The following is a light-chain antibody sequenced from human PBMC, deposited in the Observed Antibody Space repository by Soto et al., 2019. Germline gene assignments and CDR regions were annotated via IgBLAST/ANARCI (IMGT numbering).Light chain of an antibody. Sequence: QSALTQPASVSGSPGQSITISCTGTSSDVGGYNYVSWYQQHPGKAPKLMIYEVSNRPSGVSNRFSGSKSGNTASLTISGLQAEDEVDYYCSSYTSSSTLVVFGGATKLTVL. CDR3: SSYTSSSTLVV. V-gene: IGLV2-14*01. J-gene: IGLJ2*01. CDR1: SSDVGGYNY. CDR2: EVS.